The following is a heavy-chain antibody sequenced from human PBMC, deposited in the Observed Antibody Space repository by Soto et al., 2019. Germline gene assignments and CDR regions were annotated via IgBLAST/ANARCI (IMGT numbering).Heavy chain of an antibody. CDR1: GYSFTNYW. V-gene: IGHV5-51*01. CDR2: IYPGDSDT. J-gene: IGHJ4*02. CDR3: ARSRGWYCSGGSCSNYYFDY. D-gene: IGHD2-15*01. Sequence: GESLKLSCKGSGYSFTNYWIGWVRQMPGKGLEWMGIIYPGDSDTRYSPSFQGQVSISADKSINTAYLQWSSLKASDTAMYYCARSRGWYCSGGSCSNYYFDYWGQGALVTVSS.